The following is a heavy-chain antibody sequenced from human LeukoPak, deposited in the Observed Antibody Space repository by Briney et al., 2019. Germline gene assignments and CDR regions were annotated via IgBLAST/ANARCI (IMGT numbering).Heavy chain of an antibody. J-gene: IGHJ6*03. CDR2: ISGSGGST. D-gene: IGHD3-10*01. V-gene: IGHV3-23*01. CDR1: GFTFSSHA. Sequence: GGSLRLSCAASGFTFSSHAMSWVRQAPGKGLEWVSVISGSGGSTYYADSVKGRFTISRDNSKSTVYLQMNSLSAEDTAVYYCAKRRSESYNYYYMDVWGKGTTVTVSS. CDR3: AKRRSESYNYYYMDV.